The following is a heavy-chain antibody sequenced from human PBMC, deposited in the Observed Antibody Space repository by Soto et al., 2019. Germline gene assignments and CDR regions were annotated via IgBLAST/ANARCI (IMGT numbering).Heavy chain of an antibody. D-gene: IGHD1-26*01. Sequence: QVQLQESGPGLVKPSETLSLTCTVSGGSISSYYWTWIRQPPGKGLEWIGYVYYSVSTSYNPTVKSRATISVDTSKNQISLKLSSVTAADTAVFYCARLSGSNDGFDSWGQGTLVTVSS. CDR1: GGSISSYY. CDR2: VYYSVST. J-gene: IGHJ4*02. CDR3: ARLSGSNDGFDS. V-gene: IGHV4-59*01.